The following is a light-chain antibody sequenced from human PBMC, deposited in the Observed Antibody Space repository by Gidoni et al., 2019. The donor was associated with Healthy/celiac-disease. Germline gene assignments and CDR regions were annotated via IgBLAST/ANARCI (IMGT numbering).Light chain of an antibody. J-gene: IGKJ1*01. CDR2: KAS. Sequence: DIQMTQSPSTLSASVGDRVTITCRASQSISSWLAWYQQKPGKAPKLLIYKASSLESGVPSRFSGSESGTEFTLTISSLQPDDFATYYCQQYRGAFGQXTKVEIK. CDR1: QSISSW. V-gene: IGKV1-5*03. CDR3: QQYRGA.